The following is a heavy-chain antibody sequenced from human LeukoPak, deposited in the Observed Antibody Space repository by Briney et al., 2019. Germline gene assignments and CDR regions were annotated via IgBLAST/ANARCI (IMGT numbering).Heavy chain of an antibody. Sequence: PGGSLRLSCATSGFTFSSYWMHWVRQAPGKGLEWVSAISGSGGSTYYADSVKGRFTISRDNSKNTLYLQMNSLRAEDTAVYYCAKDRRKSSASAAEYFQHWGQGTLVTVSS. D-gene: IGHD5-24*01. J-gene: IGHJ1*01. CDR1: GFTFSSYW. CDR3: AKDRRKSSASAAEYFQH. V-gene: IGHV3-23*01. CDR2: ISGSGGST.